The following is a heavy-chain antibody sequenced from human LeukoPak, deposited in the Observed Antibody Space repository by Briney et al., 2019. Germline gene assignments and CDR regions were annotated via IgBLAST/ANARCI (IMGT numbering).Heavy chain of an antibody. CDR3: ARGPGYSGYPLPFAW. Sequence: ASVQVSCKASGYTFTGYYMHWVRQAPGQGLEWMGWINPNSGGTNYAQKFQGRVTMTRDTSISTAYMELSRLRSDDTAVYYCARGPGYSGYPLPFAWWGQGTLVTVSS. CDR1: GYTFTGYY. J-gene: IGHJ4*02. CDR2: INPNSGGT. D-gene: IGHD5-12*01. V-gene: IGHV1-2*02.